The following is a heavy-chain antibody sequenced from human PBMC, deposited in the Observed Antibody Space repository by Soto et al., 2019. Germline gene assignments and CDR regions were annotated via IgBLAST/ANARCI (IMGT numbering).Heavy chain of an antibody. V-gene: IGHV4-34*01. CDR2: INHSGST. D-gene: IGHD3-16*01. CDR1: GGSFSGYY. CDR3: ARPGGRWLQGRAFEI. J-gene: IGHJ3*02. Sequence: PSETLSLTCAVYGGSFSGYYWSWIRQPPGKGLEWIGEINHSGSTNYNPSLKSRVTISVDTSKNQFSLKLSSVTAADTAVYYCARPGGRWLQGRAFEIWGQGTMVTVSS.